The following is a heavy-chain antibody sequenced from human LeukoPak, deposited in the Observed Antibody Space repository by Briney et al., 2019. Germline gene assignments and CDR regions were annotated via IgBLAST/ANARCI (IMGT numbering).Heavy chain of an antibody. V-gene: IGHV3-23*01. D-gene: IGHD6-19*01. CDR3: ARDHHSSGWYWDFDY. CDR2: ISGSGDST. CDR1: GFTFSSYA. J-gene: IGHJ4*02. Sequence: GGSLRLSCAASGFTFSSYAMSWVRQAPGKGLEWVSAISGSGDSTYYADSVKGRFTISRDNSKNTLYLQMNSLRAEDTAVYYCARDHHSSGWYWDFDYWGQGTLVTVSS.